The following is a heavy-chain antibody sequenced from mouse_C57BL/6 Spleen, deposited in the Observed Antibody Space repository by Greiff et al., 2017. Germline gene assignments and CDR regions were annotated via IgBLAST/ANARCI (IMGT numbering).Heavy chain of an antibody. CDR3: ARSSAIMATNFDY. Sequence: VQLMESGAELAKPGASVKLSCKASGYTFTSYWMHWVKQRPGQGLEWIGYINPSSGYTKYNQKFKGKATLTADTSSSTAYMQLSSLTYEDSSVYSGARSSAIMATNFDYWGQGTTLTVSS. V-gene: IGHV1-7*01. D-gene: IGHD1-2*01. CDR2: INPSSGYT. J-gene: IGHJ2*01. CDR1: GYTFTSYW.